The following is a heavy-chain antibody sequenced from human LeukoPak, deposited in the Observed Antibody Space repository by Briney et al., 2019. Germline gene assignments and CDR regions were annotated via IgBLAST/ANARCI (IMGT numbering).Heavy chain of an antibody. CDR3: AREFPIAAANAFDI. V-gene: IGHV4-34*01. CDR1: GGSFSGYY. CDR2: IYHSGST. J-gene: IGHJ3*02. D-gene: IGHD6-13*01. Sequence: SETLSLTCAVYGGSFSGYYWSWIRQPPGKGLEWIGEIYHSGSTNYNPSLKSRVTISVDKSKNQFSLKLSSVTAADTAVYYCAREFPIAAANAFDIWGQGTMVTVSS.